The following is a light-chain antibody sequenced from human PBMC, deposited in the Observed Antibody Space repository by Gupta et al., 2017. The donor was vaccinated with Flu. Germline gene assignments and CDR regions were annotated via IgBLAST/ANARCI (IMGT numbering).Light chain of an antibody. Sequence: QSALTQPASVSGSPGQSITISCTGTSSDIGKYDYISWYQQHPGKAPKLMIYEVSNRPSGVSNRFSGSKSGNTASLTITGLQAEDDANYYCSSYTTSSTLVFGGGTKLTVL. J-gene: IGLJ3*02. CDR1: SSDIGKYDY. V-gene: IGLV2-14*01. CDR3: SSYTTSSTLV. CDR2: EVS.